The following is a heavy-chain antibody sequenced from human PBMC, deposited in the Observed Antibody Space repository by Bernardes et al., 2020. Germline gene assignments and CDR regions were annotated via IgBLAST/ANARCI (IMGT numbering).Heavy chain of an antibody. CDR3: ARDLTYYDFWSGPYPRGWFDP. D-gene: IGHD3-3*01. Sequence: VGSLRLSCAASGFTFSSYWMSWVRQAPGTGLEWVANIKQDGSEKYYVDSVKGRFTISRDNAKNSLYLQMNSLRAEDTAVYYCARDLTYYDFWSGPYPRGWFDPWGQGTLVTVSS. CDR2: IKQDGSEK. J-gene: IGHJ5*02. V-gene: IGHV3-7*01. CDR1: GFTFSSYW.